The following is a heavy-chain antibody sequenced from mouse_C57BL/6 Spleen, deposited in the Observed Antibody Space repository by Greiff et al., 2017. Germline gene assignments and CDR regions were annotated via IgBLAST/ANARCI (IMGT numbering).Heavy chain of an antibody. CDR1: GYTFTSYT. J-gene: IGHJ4*01. V-gene: IGHV1-4*01. CDR2: INPSSGNT. Sequence: QVQLQQSGAELARPGASVKMSCKASGYTFTSYTMHWVKQRPGQGLEWIGNINPSSGNTKYNQKFKDKATLTADKSSSTAYMQMSSLTSEDSAVYYCARLHYDDGYAMDYWGQGTSVTVSS. CDR3: ARLHYDDGYAMDY. D-gene: IGHD2-4*01.